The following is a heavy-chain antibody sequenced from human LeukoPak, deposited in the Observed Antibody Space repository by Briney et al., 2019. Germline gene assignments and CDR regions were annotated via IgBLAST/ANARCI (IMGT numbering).Heavy chain of an antibody. Sequence: GASVKVSCKASGYTFTSYAMHWVRQAPGQRLEWMGWINAGNGNTKYSQKFRGRVTITRDTSASTAYMELSSLRSEDTAVYYCLRFCSSTSCSADPWGQGTLVTVSS. J-gene: IGHJ5*02. CDR2: INAGNGNT. CDR1: GYTFTSYA. D-gene: IGHD2-2*01. CDR3: LRFCSSTSCSADP. V-gene: IGHV1-3*01.